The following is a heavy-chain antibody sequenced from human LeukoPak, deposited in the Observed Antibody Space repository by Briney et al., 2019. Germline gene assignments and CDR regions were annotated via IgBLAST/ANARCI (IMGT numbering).Heavy chain of an antibody. CDR3: AKFGGPLRSSFYFDS. V-gene: IGHV4-61*05. CDR2: IYNSVDT. J-gene: IGHJ4*02. CDR1: GGSIRSSGYY. Sequence: SETLSLTCTVSGGSIRSSGYYWSWIRQPPGKGLEWIAYIYNSVDTNYNPSLKSRVTISVDTSKNQVSLKLSSVTAADTAVYYCAKFGGPLRSSFYFDSWGQGTLVTVSS. D-gene: IGHD3-10*01.